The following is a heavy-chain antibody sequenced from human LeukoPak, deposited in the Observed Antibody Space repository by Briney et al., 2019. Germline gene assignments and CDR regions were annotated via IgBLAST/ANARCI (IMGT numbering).Heavy chain of an antibody. CDR3: ATSIVGLTYDEHFQH. Sequence: GGSLRLSCAASGFAVSSNHMNWVRQAPGKGLEWVSVIYGGSTYYADSVKGRFTISRDNSKNTLYLQMNSLRAEDTAVYYCATSIVGLTYDEHFQHWGQGTLVTVS. V-gene: IGHV3-53*01. CDR2: IYGGST. D-gene: IGHD1-26*01. CDR1: GFAVSSNH. J-gene: IGHJ1*01.